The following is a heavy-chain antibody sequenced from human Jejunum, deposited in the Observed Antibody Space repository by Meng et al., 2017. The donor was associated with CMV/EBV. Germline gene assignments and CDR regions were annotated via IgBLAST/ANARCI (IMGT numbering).Heavy chain of an antibody. CDR1: GFTFPSYN. Sequence: ASGFTFPSYNLPWVRQAPGKGLEWVSSISSSSSYIYYADSVKGRFTISRDNAKTSLYLQMNSLRAEDTAVYYCARAGGIYDSPDVWGQGTTVTVSS. J-gene: IGHJ6*02. D-gene: IGHD3-3*01. V-gene: IGHV3-21*01. CDR2: ISSSSSYI. CDR3: ARAGGIYDSPDV.